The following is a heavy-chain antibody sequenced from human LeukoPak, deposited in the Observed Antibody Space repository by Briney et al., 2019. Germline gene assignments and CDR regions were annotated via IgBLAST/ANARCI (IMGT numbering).Heavy chain of an antibody. J-gene: IGHJ3*01. D-gene: IGHD4-11*01. CDR2: INPNRGDT. CDR1: GYTFTGNY. CDR3: ASRPMTSAFDV. V-gene: IGHV1-2*02. Sequence: ASVKVPCKASGYTFTGNYMHWVRQAPGQGLEWMGWINPNRGDTKFAQRFQGRVTMTRDTSISTAYMELSSLRSDDTAIYYCASRPMTSAFDVWGQGTMVTVSS.